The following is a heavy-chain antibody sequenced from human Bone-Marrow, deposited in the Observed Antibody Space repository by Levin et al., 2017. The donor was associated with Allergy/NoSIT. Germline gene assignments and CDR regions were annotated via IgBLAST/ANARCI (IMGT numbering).Heavy chain of an antibody. CDR1: GFTFSSYG. J-gene: IGHJ3*02. CDR3: ARDSPRLLWFGELLVGAFDI. V-gene: IGHV3-33*01. D-gene: IGHD3-10*01. Sequence: GGSLRLSCAASGFTFSSYGMHWVRQAPGKGLEWVAVIWYDGSNKYYADSVKGRFTISRDNSKNTLYLQMNSLRAEDTAVYYCARDSPRLLWFGELLVGAFDIWGQGTMVTVSS. CDR2: IWYDGSNK.